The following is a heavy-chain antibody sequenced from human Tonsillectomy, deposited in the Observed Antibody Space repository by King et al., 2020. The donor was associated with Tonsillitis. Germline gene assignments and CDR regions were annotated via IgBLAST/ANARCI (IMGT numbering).Heavy chain of an antibody. Sequence: VQLVQSGAEVKKPGASVKVSCKASGYTFTSYYMHWVRQAPGQGLECMGIINPSGGSTSYAQKFQGRVTMTRDTYTSTVYMELSSLRSEDTAVYYCGYGSGSQFDYWGQGTLVTVSS. CDR3: GYGSGSQFDY. D-gene: IGHD3-10*01. J-gene: IGHJ4*02. CDR1: GYTFTSYY. CDR2: INPSGGST. V-gene: IGHV1-46*01.